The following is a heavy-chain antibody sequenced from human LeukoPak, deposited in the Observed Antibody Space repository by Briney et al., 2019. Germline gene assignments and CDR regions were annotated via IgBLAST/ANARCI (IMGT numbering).Heavy chain of an antibody. CDR1: GYTFTSYY. CDR3: ARIPIAAAGSPNYYYYGMDV. J-gene: IGHJ6*02. V-gene: IGHV1-46*01. Sequence: ASVKVSRKASGYTFTSYYMHWVRQAPGQGLEWMGIINPSGGSTSYAQKFQGRVTMTRDTSTSTVYMELSSLRSEDTAVYYCARIPIAAAGSPNYYYYGMDVWGQGTTVTVSS. D-gene: IGHD6-13*01. CDR2: INPSGGST.